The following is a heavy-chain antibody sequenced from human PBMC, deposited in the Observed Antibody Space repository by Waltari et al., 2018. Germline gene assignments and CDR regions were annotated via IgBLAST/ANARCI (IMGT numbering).Heavy chain of an antibody. CDR3: ARVPYNDFWTGYFFFDL. J-gene: IGHJ4*02. V-gene: IGHV3-23*04. CDR2: ITGEGDNT. D-gene: IGHD3-3*01. CDR1: GFSFSNYA. Sequence: EVQLVESGGGSVQSGGSLRRSCEGSGFSFSNYAMCWVRQAPGKGLEWVSSITGEGDNTYDADSVRGRFTISRDNSKNTLSLQMNSLRAEDTATYYCARVPYNDFWTGYFFFDLWGQGTLVSVSS.